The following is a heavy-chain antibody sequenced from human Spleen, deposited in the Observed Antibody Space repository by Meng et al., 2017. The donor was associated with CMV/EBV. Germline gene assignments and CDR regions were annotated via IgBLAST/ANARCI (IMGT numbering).Heavy chain of an antibody. V-gene: IGHV4-34*01. D-gene: IGHD1-26*01. CDR2: INGSGST. Sequence: SETLSLTCAVYGGSFSGYYWSWIRQPPGKGLEWIGEINGSGSTSNNPSLESRVTISLDTSKNQFSLKLSSVTAADTAVYYCAREMGAKYYYYYYGMDVWGQGTTVTVSS. CDR1: GGSFSGYY. CDR3: AREMGAKYYYYYYGMDV. J-gene: IGHJ6*02.